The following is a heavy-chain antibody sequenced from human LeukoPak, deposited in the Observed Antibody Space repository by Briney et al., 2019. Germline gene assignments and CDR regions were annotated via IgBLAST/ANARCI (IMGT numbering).Heavy chain of an antibody. J-gene: IGHJ4*02. CDR2: ISNSSGST. CDR3: ASGGAPAGY. Sequence: GGSLRLSCAASGFTLSSYAMSWVRQAPGKGLEWVSSISNSSGSTYYADSVKGRFTISRDNSKNTLYLQMNSLRAEDTAVYYCASGGAPAGYWGQGTLVIVSS. D-gene: IGHD6-25*01. V-gene: IGHV3-23*01. CDR1: GFTLSSYA.